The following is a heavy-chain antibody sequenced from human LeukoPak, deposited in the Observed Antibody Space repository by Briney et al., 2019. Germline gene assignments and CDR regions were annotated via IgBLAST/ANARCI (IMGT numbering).Heavy chain of an antibody. Sequence: PSETLSLTCTVSGGSISSYYWSWIRQPAGKGLEWIGRIYTSGGTNYNPSLKSRVTMSVDTSKNQFSLKLSSVTAADTAVYYCARDGYCSGGSCYSVYYYYYYMDVWGKGTTVTVFS. CDR2: IYTSGGT. CDR1: GGSISSYY. D-gene: IGHD2-15*01. V-gene: IGHV4-4*07. CDR3: ARDGYCSGGSCYSVYYYYYYMDV. J-gene: IGHJ6*03.